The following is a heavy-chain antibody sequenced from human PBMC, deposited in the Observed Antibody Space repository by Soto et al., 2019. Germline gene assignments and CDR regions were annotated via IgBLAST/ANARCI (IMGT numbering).Heavy chain of an antibody. D-gene: IGHD3-22*01. J-gene: IGHJ6*03. V-gene: IGHV1-18*01. CDR3: ARVASGYQDYYYYYYMDV. Sequence: ASVKVSCKASGYTFTSYGISWVRQAPGRGLEWMGWISAYNGNTNYAQKLQGRVTMTTDTSTSTAYMELRSLRSDDTAVYYCARVASGYQDYYYYYYMDVWGKGTTVTVSS. CDR2: ISAYNGNT. CDR1: GYTFTSYG.